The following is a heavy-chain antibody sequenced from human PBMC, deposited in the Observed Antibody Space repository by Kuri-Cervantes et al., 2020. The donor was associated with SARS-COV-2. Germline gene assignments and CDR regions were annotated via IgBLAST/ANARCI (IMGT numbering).Heavy chain of an antibody. CDR3: ARVGNLDTAMVTYDP. CDR1: GGTFTTYA. V-gene: IGHV1-46*01. J-gene: IGHJ5*02. D-gene: IGHD5-18*01. CDR2: INPSGGST. Sequence: ASVKVSCKASGGTFTTYAITWVRQAPGQGLEWMGIINPSGGSTSYAQKFQGRVTMTRDTSTSTVYMELRSLRSEDTAVYYCARVGNLDTAMVTYDPWGQGTLVTVSS.